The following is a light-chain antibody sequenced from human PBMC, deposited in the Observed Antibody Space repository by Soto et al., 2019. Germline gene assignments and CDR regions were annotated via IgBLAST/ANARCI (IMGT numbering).Light chain of an antibody. CDR3: QQYYDYPPLI. J-gene: IGKJ4*01. CDR2: GAS. CDR1: RNINRK. Sequence: EIVMTQSPATLSVSPGERATLSCRASRNINRKLAWYQQKPGQAPRLLISGASTRATGIPSRFSGSGSVTEFTLTVSSLQSDDFAVYYCQQYYDYPPLIFGGGTKVEIK. V-gene: IGKV3-15*01.